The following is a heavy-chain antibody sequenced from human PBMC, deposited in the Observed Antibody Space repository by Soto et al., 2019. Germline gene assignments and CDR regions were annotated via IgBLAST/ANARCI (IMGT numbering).Heavy chain of an antibody. CDR1: GDSVSSNSAA. D-gene: IGHD3-22*01. J-gene: IGHJ4*02. CDR3: ARDSPAGSYYDSSGYYGFDY. Sequence: SQTLSLTCAISGDSVSSNSAAWNWIRQSPSRGLERLGRTYYRSKWYNDYAVSVKSRITINPDTSKNQFSLQLNSVTPEDTAVYYCARDSPAGSYYDSSGYYGFDYWGQGTLVTVSS. V-gene: IGHV6-1*01. CDR2: TYYRSKWYN.